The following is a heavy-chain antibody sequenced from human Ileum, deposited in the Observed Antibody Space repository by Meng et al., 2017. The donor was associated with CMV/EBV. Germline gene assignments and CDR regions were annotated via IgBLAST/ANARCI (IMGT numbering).Heavy chain of an antibody. CDR2: ISWNSGSI. Sequence: SLKISCAASGFRFDDHAMHWVRQPLGKGLEWVAGISWNSGSIGYVDSVKGRCTISRDNAKNSLYLQINSLRAKDTALDYCVGGGLGIITAALDYWGQGTLVTVSS. V-gene: IGHV3-9*01. CDR3: VGGGLGIITAALDY. D-gene: IGHD2-2*01. CDR1: GFRFDDHA. J-gene: IGHJ4*02.